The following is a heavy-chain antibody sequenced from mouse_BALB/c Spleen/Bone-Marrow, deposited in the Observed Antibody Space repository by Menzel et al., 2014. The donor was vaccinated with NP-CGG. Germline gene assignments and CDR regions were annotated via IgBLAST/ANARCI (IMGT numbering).Heavy chain of an antibody. CDR2: ISSDSSAV. V-gene: IGHV5-17*02. CDR1: GFTFRSFG. J-gene: IGHJ2*01. Sequence: EVKLMESGGGLVQPGGSRKLSCAASGFTFRSFGTHWVRQAPEKGLEWVAYISSDSSAVYYADTVKGRFTISRDNPKNTLFLQMTSLRSEDTAMYYCTRGGNWDDFDYWGQGTTLTVSS. D-gene: IGHD4-1*01. CDR3: TRGGNWDDFDY.